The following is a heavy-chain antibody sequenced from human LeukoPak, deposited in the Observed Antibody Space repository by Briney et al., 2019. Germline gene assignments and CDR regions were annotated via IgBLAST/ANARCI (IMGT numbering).Heavy chain of an antibody. CDR2: IYYSGST. Sequence: SETLSLTCTVSGGSVSSGSYYWSWIRQPPGKGLGWIGYIYYSGSTNYNPSLKSRVTISVDTSKNQFSLKLSSVTAADTAVYYCARVTVTTLFWHWGQGTLVTVSS. CDR3: ARVTVTTLFWH. J-gene: IGHJ4*02. D-gene: IGHD4-17*01. CDR1: GGSVSSGSYY. V-gene: IGHV4-61*01.